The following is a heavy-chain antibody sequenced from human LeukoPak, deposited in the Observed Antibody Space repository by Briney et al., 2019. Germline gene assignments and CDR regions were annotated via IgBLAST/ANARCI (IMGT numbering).Heavy chain of an antibody. CDR2: ISAYNGNT. V-gene: IGHV1-18*01. D-gene: IGHD2-2*01. CDR1: GYTFTSYD. CDR3: ARDHQGSIDY. Sequence: ASVKVSCKASGYTFTSYDINWVRQATGQGLEWMGWISAYNGNTNYAQKLQGRVTMTTDTSTSTAYMDLRSLRSDDTAVYYCARDHQGSIDYWGQGTLVTVSS. J-gene: IGHJ4*02.